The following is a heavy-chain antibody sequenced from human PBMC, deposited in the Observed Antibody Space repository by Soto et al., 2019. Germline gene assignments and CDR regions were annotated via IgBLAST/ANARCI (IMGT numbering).Heavy chain of an antibody. Sequence: PSETLSLTCTVSGASMNNYYWTWIRQPPGKGLEWIGYIYYSGSTNYNPSLKSRVTISVDTSKNQFSLKLSSVTAADTAVYYCARAYGGYADYWGQGALVTVSS. CDR2: IYYSGST. CDR3: ARAYGGYADY. J-gene: IGHJ4*02. D-gene: IGHD5-12*01. V-gene: IGHV4-59*01. CDR1: GASMNNYY.